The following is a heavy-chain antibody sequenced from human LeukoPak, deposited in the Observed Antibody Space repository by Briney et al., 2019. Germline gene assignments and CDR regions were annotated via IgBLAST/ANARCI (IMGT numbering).Heavy chain of an antibody. CDR2: ISSSSSYI. CDR1: GFTFSSHS. Sequence: PGGSLRLSCAASGFTFSSHSMNWVRQAPGKGLEWVSSISSSSSYIYYADSVKGRFTISRDNAKNSLYLQMNSLRAEDTAVYYCARDPGYYDFWSGYYSRTNWFDPWGQGTLVTVSS. CDR3: ARDPGYYDFWSGYYSRTNWFDP. J-gene: IGHJ5*02. D-gene: IGHD3-3*01. V-gene: IGHV3-21*01.